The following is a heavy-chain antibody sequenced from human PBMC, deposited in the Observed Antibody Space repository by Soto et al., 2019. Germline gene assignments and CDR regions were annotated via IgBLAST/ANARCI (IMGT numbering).Heavy chain of an antibody. J-gene: IGHJ6*03. D-gene: IGHD1-26*01. Sequence: EVQLVESGGGLVKPGGSLRLSCAASGFTFSRYSMNWVRQAPGKGQEWVSSISSSSSYIYYADSVKGRFTISRDNAKNSLYLQMNSLRAEDTAVYYCARGPRSGYYYYYMDVWGKGTTVTVSS. CDR3: ARGPRSGYYYYYMDV. CDR1: GFTFSRYS. V-gene: IGHV3-21*01. CDR2: ISSSSSYI.